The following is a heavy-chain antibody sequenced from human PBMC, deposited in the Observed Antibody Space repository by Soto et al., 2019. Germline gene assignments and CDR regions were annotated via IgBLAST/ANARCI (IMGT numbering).Heavy chain of an antibody. CDR3: ARRQSAPAYYYYGMDV. CDR1: GYSFTSHW. D-gene: IGHD2-2*01. V-gene: IGHV5-51*01. CDR2: IDPTDSDT. Sequence: GEPMKISCKGSGYSFTSHWIGWVRQMPGKGLEWMGIIDPTDSDTRYSPSFQGQVTISVDKSISTAYLQWSSLKASDTAMYYCARRQSAPAYYYYGMDVWGQGTTVTVSS. J-gene: IGHJ6*02.